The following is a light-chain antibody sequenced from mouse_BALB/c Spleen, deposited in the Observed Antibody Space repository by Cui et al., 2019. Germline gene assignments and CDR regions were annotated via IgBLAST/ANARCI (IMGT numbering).Light chain of an antibody. J-gene: IGKJ1*01. CDR2: DTS. V-gene: IGKV4-55*01. CDR1: SSVSY. CDR3: QQWSSYPLT. Sequence: QTVPTQSPANMSASPGETVTMTCSASSSVSYMYWYQQKPGSSPRLLIYDTSNLASGVPVRFSGSGSGTSYSLTISRMEAEDAATYYCQQWSSYPLTFGGGTKLEIK.